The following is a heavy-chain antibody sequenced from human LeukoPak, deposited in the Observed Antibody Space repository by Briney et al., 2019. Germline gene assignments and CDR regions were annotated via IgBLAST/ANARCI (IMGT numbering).Heavy chain of an antibody. CDR3: ASSYSSGWRRFDY. V-gene: IGHV4-59*01. D-gene: IGHD6-19*01. CDR2: IYYRGST. Sequence: SETLSLTCTVSGGSISSYYWSWIRQPPGKGLEWIGYIYYRGSTNYNPSLKSRVTISVDTSKNQFSLKLSSVTAADTAVYYCASSYSSGWRRFDYWGQGTLVTVSS. J-gene: IGHJ4*02. CDR1: GGSISSYY.